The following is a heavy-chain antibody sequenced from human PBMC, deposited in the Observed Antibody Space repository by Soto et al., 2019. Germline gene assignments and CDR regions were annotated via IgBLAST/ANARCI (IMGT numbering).Heavy chain of an antibody. Sequence: PGGSLRLSCAASGFTFSSYAMSWVRQAPGKGLEWVSAISGSGGSTYYADSVKGRFTISRDNSKNTLYLQMNSLRAEDTAVYYCAKAPGYSSGWYATGIDYWGQGTLVTVSS. D-gene: IGHD6-19*01. V-gene: IGHV3-23*01. J-gene: IGHJ4*02. CDR3: AKAPGYSSGWYATGIDY. CDR2: ISGSGGST. CDR1: GFTFSSYA.